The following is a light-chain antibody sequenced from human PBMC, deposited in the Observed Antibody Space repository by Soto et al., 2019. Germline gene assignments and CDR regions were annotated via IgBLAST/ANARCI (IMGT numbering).Light chain of an antibody. CDR1: QSVSSN. Sequence: EIVTTQSPGTLSVSPGERATLSCRASQSVSSNLAWYQQKPDQAPRLLIYGASTRATGIPARFSGSRSGTEFTLTVSSLQSEDFAVYYCQQYNNWPRTFGQGTKVEIK. V-gene: IGKV3-15*01. J-gene: IGKJ1*01. CDR2: GAS. CDR3: QQYNNWPRT.